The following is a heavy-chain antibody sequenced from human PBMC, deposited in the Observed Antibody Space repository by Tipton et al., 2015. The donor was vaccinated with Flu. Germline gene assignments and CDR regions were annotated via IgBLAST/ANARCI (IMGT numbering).Heavy chain of an antibody. D-gene: IGHD3-16*01. J-gene: IGHJ5*01. CDR3: AKVLFGWVES. V-gene: IGHV4-39*07. CDR1: GGSISSSSHY. CDR2: IYYTGYP. Sequence: LRLSCTVSGGSISSSSHYWGWIRQAPGRGLEWVGSIYYTGYPYYNSSLKRRLAMSIDTSKKQFSLRLSSVTAADTAVYYCAKVLFGWVESWAQGTLVTVSS.